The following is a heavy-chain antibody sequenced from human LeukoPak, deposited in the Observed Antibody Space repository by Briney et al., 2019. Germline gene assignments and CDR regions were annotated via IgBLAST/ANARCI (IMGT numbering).Heavy chain of an antibody. V-gene: IGHV3-30*03. CDR2: ISYDGAKK. D-gene: IGHD5-18*01. CDR3: AREGYSYGENYYYYYMDV. CDR1: GYSFSDYG. J-gene: IGHJ6*03. Sequence: GGSLRLSCEVSGYSFSDYGMHWVRQAPGKGLEWVAVISYDGAKKYYADSVKGRFTISRDNAKNSLYLQMNSLRAEDTAVYYCAREGYSYGENYYYYYMDVWGKGTTVIVSS.